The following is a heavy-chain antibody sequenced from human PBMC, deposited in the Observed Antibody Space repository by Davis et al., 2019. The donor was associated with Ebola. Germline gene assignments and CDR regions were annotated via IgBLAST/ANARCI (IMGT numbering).Heavy chain of an antibody. V-gene: IGHV5-51*01. J-gene: IGHJ6*02. D-gene: IGHD5-12*01. CDR2: IYPGDSDT. Sequence: KVSCKGSGYSFTSYWISWVRQMPGKGLEWMGIIYPGDSDTRYSPSFQGQVTISADKSISTAYLQWSSLKASDTAMYYCARLRLRDYYYYGMDVWGQGTTVTVSS. CDR1: GYSFTSYW. CDR3: ARLRLRDYYYYGMDV.